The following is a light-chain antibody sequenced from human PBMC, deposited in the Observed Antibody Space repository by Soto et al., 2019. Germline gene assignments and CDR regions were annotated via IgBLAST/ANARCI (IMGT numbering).Light chain of an antibody. V-gene: IGLV1-40*01. Sequence: QAVVTQPPSVSGAPGQRVTISCTGSSSNIGAGYDVHWYQQLPGTAPKLLIYDYNNRPSGVPDRFSGSKSGTSASLAITGLQAEDEADYYCQSYDSSLSGSTVFGTGTKVTVL. J-gene: IGLJ1*01. CDR3: QSYDSSLSGSTV. CDR2: DYN. CDR1: SSNIGAGYD.